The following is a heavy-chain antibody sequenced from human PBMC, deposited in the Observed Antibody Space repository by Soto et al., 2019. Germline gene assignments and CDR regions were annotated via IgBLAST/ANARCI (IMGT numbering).Heavy chain of an antibody. CDR1: GGSISSYY. D-gene: IGHD2-2*01. J-gene: IGHJ5*02. V-gene: IGHV4-59*01. CDR2: IYYSGST. Sequence: SETLSLTCTVSGGSISSYYWSWIRQPPGKGLEWIGYIYYSGSTNYNPSLKSRVTISVDTSKNQFSLKLSSVTAADTAVYYCARRPSSTSYGCNWFDPWGQGTLVTVSS. CDR3: ARRPSSTSYGCNWFDP.